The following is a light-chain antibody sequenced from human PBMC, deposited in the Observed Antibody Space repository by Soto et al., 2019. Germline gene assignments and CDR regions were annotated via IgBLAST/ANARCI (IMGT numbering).Light chain of an antibody. V-gene: IGKV3-11*01. CDR1: QSITNY. CDR2: DVS. J-gene: IGKJ5*01. CDR3: QQRSNWPQIT. Sequence: EIVLTQSPATLSLSPWEGATLSCRARQSITNYLAWYQQKPGQAPRLLIYDVSNRATGIPARFSGSGSGTDFTLTIGSLEPEDFAVYYCQQRSNWPQITFGQGTRLEIK.